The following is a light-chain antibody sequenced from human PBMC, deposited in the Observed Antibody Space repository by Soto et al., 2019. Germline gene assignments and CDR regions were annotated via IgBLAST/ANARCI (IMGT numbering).Light chain of an antibody. J-gene: IGLJ1*01. CDR3: SSYASCSTRV. V-gene: IGLV2-14*03. Sequence: LTQPASVSGSPGQSITISCTGTSSDIGHYDYVSRYQQHPGKAPKLMIYDVTNRPSGVSNRFSGSKSGNTASLTISGLQAEDEADYYCSSYASCSTRVFGTGTKVTVL. CDR2: DVT. CDR1: SSDIGHYDY.